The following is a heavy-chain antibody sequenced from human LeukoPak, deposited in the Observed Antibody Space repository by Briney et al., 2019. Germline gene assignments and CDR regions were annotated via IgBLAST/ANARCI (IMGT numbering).Heavy chain of an antibody. CDR3: AKAPSVLGGFDP. J-gene: IGHJ5*02. V-gene: IGHV3-9*01. CDR2: ISWSSGSI. D-gene: IGHD5/OR15-5a*01. Sequence: GRSQRLSCTASVFTFDDYHKHCVRQAPGKGLEWVLGISWSSGSIGYADSVKGRFPISRDNAKNALYLQMNSLSAEDTALYYCAKAPSVLGGFDPWGQGTLVTVSS. CDR1: VFTFDDYH.